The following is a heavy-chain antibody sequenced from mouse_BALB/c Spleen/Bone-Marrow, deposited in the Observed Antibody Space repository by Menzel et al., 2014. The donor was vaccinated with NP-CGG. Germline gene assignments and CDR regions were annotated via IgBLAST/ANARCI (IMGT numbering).Heavy chain of an antibody. CDR2: IWSGGST. J-gene: IGHJ2*01. Sequence: VHLVESGPGLVQPSQSLSITCTVSGFSLTSYGVHWVRQSPGKGLEWLGVIWSGGSTDYNAAFISRLSISKDNSKSQVFFKMNSLQTDDTAIYYCARTTLYKGYFDYWGQGTTLTVSS. V-gene: IGHV2-4-1*01. CDR1: GFSLTSYG. CDR3: ARTTLYKGYFDY. D-gene: IGHD1-3*01.